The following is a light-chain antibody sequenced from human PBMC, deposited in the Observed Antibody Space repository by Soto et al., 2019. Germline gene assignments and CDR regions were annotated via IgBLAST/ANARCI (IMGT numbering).Light chain of an antibody. CDR1: QGISNF. CDR2: AAS. Sequence: AIQLTQSPSSLSASVGDRVTITCRASQGISNFLAWYQQKPGKAPKLLIYAASTLQSGVPPRFSGSGSGTDFTLAISSLQPEDSATYYCLQDINYPWTFGQGTKVDIK. V-gene: IGKV1-6*01. J-gene: IGKJ1*01. CDR3: LQDINYPWT.